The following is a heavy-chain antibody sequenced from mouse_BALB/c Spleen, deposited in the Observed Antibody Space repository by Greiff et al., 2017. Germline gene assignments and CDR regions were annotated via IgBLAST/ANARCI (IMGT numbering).Heavy chain of an antibody. CDR1: GYTFTSYW. V-gene: IGHV1-7*01. Sequence: VQLQQSGAELAKPGASVKMSCKASGYTFTSYWMHWVKQRPGQGLEWIGYINPSTGYTEYNQKFKDKATLTADKSSSTAYMQLSSLTSEDSAVYYCANYYGSSYWYFDVWGAGTTVTVSS. CDR3: ANYYGSSYWYFDV. D-gene: IGHD1-1*01. J-gene: IGHJ1*01. CDR2: INPSTGYT.